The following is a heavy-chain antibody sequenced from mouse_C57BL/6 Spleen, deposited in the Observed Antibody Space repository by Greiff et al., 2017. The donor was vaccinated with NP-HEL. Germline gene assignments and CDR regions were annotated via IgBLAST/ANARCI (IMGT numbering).Heavy chain of an antibody. CDR3: ARDPSYPMDY. CDR2: ISDGGSYT. Sequence: EVQLVESGGGLVKPGGSLKLSCAASGFTFSSYAMSWVRQTPEKRLEWVATISDGGSYTYYPDNVKGRFTISRDNAKNNLYLQMSHLKSEDTAMYYCARDPSYPMDYWGQGTSVTVSS. V-gene: IGHV5-4*01. D-gene: IGHD1-1*01. J-gene: IGHJ4*01. CDR1: GFTFSSYA.